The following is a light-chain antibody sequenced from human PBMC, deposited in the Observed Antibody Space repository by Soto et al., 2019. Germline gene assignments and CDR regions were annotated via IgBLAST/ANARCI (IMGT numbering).Light chain of an antibody. J-gene: IGKJ5*01. CDR2: GAS. Sequence: EIVMTQSPATLSVSPGERATLSCRASQSVSSNLAWYQQKPGQAPRLLIYGASTRATGIPARFSGSGSGTKFTLTISSLQSEDFAVYYCQQYNNWPPLVTFGQGTRLEIK. CDR1: QSVSSN. V-gene: IGKV3-15*01. CDR3: QQYNNWPPLVT.